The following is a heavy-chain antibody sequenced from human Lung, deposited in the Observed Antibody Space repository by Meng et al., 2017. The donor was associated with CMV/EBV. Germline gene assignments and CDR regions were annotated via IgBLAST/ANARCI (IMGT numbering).Heavy chain of an antibody. D-gene: IGHD4-11*01. CDR1: GGSFSGYY. J-gene: IGHJ6*02. Sequence: SETLSLXCAVYGGSFSGYYWSWIRQPPGKGLEWIGEINHSGSTNYNPSLKSRVTISVDTSKNQFSLKLSSVTAADTAVYYCARLVTNPYYYYGMDVWGQGTTVTVSS. CDR3: ARLVTNPYYYYGMDV. V-gene: IGHV4-34*01. CDR2: INHSGST.